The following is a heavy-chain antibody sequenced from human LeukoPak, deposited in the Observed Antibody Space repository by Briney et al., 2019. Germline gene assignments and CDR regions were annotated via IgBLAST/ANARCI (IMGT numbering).Heavy chain of an antibody. D-gene: IGHD6-13*01. CDR3: ARRGSSSWVYFDY. J-gene: IGHJ4*02. CDR2: ISYSGST. CDR1: GGPISSYY. Sequence: SETLSLTCTVSGGPISSYYWSWIRQPPGKGLEWIGYISYSGSTNYNPSLKGRVTISVDTSKNQFSLKLSSVTAADTAVYYCARRGSSSWVYFDYWGQGTLVTVSS. V-gene: IGHV4-59*08.